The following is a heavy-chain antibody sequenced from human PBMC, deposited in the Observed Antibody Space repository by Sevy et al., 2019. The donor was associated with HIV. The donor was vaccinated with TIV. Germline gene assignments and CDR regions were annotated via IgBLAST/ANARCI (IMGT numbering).Heavy chain of an antibody. CDR1: GFAFSSHA. Sequence: GGSLRLSCAASGFAFSSHAMHWVRQAPGKGLEWVAVISYEGTETFYAASVEGRFTISRDNSKNTWSLQINSLRPEDTAVYYCARDGGYSIKWYPLYWGHGTLVTVSS. D-gene: IGHD6-13*01. CDR3: ARDGGYSIKWYPLY. J-gene: IGHJ4*01. CDR2: ISYEGTET. V-gene: IGHV3-30-3*01.